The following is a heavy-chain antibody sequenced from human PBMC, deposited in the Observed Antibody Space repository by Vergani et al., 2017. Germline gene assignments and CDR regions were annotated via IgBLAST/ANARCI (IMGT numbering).Heavy chain of an antibody. CDR2: VYWNDAE. J-gene: IGHJ3*01. CDR1: GFSLTTGGEG. Sequence: QITLRESGPTLVKPTQTLTLTCTFSGFSLTTGGEGVGWFRRPPGRALEWLAFVYWNDAERYSPSLKSRVTITKDTSKNEVILTMATMDPVETATYYCVHRLGYFDWDGAFDVWGPGTMVTVSS. D-gene: IGHD3-9*01. V-gene: IGHV2-5*01. CDR3: VHRLGYFDWDGAFDV.